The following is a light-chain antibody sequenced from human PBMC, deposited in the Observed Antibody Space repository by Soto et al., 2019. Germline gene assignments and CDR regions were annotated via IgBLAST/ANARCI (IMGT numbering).Light chain of an antibody. Sequence: EIMMSQSPDTLSVSPGERATLSCRASQSISSNLAWYLQKVGQAPRLLIYGASTRAPGISARFSGSGSGTEFTLTISSLQSEDFAIYYCQQYNNWSWTFGQGTKVDIK. J-gene: IGKJ1*01. CDR1: QSISSN. CDR3: QQYNNWSWT. CDR2: GAS. V-gene: IGKV3-15*01.